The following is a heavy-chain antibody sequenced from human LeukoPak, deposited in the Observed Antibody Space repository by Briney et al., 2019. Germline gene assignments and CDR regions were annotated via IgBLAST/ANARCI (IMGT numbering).Heavy chain of an antibody. Sequence: PGGSLRLSCAASGFTFSSYAMHWVRQAPGKGLEYVSAISSNGGSTYYANSVKGRFTISRDNSKNTLYLQMGSLRAEDMAVYYCASNSGSDDDYWGQGILVTVSS. D-gene: IGHD1-26*01. CDR2: ISSNGGST. J-gene: IGHJ4*02. CDR3: ASNSGSDDDY. CDR1: GFTFSSYA. V-gene: IGHV3-64*01.